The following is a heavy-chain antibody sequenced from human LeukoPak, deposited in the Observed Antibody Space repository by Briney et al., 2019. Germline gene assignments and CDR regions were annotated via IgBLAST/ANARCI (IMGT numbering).Heavy chain of an antibody. V-gene: IGHV3-74*01. Sequence: GGSLRLSCAASGFTFSNYWMHWVRQAPGKGLVWVSRINSDGSSTTSADSVKGRFTITRDNAKNTLYLQMNSLRAEDTAVYYCAKGGATVIDYWGQGTLVTVSS. CDR1: GFTFSNYW. D-gene: IGHD4-17*01. J-gene: IGHJ4*02. CDR2: INSDGSST. CDR3: AKGGATVIDY.